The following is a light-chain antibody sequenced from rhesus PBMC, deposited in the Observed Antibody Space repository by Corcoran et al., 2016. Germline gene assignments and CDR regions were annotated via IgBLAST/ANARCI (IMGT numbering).Light chain of an antibody. CDR2: YAS. V-gene: IGKV3-35*02. Sequence: ETVMMQSPATLSLSPGERGTLSCRASQSVGNTLPWYQQTPGQTPRRLLDYASNRAPGIPDRFSGIGSGADFTLTISSLDPEDVGLYYCQKYDDWPLTFGGGTRVDIK. CDR1: QSVGNT. J-gene: IGKJ4*01. CDR3: QKYDDWPLT.